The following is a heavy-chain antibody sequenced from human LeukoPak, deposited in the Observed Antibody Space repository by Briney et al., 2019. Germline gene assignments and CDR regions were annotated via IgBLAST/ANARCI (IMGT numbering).Heavy chain of an antibody. CDR2: INPNSGDT. CDR3: ARDYCSSTSCLFDY. CDR1: GYTFTAYH. J-gene: IGHJ4*02. V-gene: IGHV1-2*06. Sequence: ASVNVSCKASGYTFTAYHMHWVRQAPGQGLEWMGRINPNSGDTNYAQKFQGRVTMTRDTSISTAYMELSRLRSDDTAVYYCARDYCSSTSCLFDYWGQGTLVSVSS. D-gene: IGHD2-2*01.